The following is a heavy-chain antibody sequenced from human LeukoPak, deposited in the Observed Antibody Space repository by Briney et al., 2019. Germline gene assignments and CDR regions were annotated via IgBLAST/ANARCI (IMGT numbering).Heavy chain of an antibody. J-gene: IGHJ4*02. D-gene: IGHD3-22*01. CDR1: GYTFTGYY. Sequence: GASVKVSCKASGYTFTGYYMHWVRQAPGQGLEWMGWINPNSGGTNYAQKFQGRVTMTRDTSISTAYMELSRLRSDDTAVYYCAGEYYYDSSGYYNTLDYWGQGTLVTVSS. CDR3: AGEYYYDSSGYYNTLDY. CDR2: INPNSGGT. V-gene: IGHV1-2*02.